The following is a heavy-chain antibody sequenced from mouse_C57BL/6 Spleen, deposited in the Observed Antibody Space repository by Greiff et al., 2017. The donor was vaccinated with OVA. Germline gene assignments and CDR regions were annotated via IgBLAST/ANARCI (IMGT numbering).Heavy chain of an antibody. V-gene: IGHV1-19*01. D-gene: IGHD2-4*01. CDR3: ARKHYDYANFDV. CDR2: INPYNGGT. Sequence: VQLQQSGPVLVKPGASVKMSCKASGYTFTDYYMNWVKQSHGKSLEWIGVINPYNGGTSYNQKFKGKATLTVDKSSSTAYMELNSLTSEDSAVYYCARKHYDYANFDVWGTGTTVTVSS. CDR1: GYTFTDYY. J-gene: IGHJ1*03.